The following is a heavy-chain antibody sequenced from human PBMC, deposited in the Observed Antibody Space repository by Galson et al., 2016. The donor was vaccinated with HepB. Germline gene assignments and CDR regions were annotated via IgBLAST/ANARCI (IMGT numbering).Heavy chain of an antibody. CDR3: ARDGSYSSSSVYFDY. J-gene: IGHJ4*02. CDR1: GDSIITNRW. Sequence: TLSLTCSVSGDSIITNRWWNWVRQPPGKGLEWIGEIFHTGDTKYNPSLKSRVVMSLDKSKNQSSLKLRSVTAADTAVYYCARDGSYSSSSVYFDYWGPGILVTVSS. V-gene: IGHV4-4*02. D-gene: IGHD6-6*01. CDR2: IFHTGDT.